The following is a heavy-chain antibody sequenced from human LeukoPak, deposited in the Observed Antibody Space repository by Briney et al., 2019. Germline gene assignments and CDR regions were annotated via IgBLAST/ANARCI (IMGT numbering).Heavy chain of an antibody. Sequence: GGSLRLSCATSGFTFSSYTMSWVRQAPGKGLEWVSAISGSGGSTYYADSVKGRFTISRDNSKNTLYLQMNSLRAEDTAVYYCAKGLFGVVIMVCDYWGQGTLVTVSS. CDR2: ISGSGGST. J-gene: IGHJ4*02. D-gene: IGHD3-3*01. CDR1: GFTFSSYT. CDR3: AKGLFGVVIMVCDY. V-gene: IGHV3-23*01.